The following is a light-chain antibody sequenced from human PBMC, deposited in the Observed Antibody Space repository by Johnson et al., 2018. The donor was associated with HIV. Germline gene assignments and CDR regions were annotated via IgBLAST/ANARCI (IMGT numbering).Light chain of an antibody. Sequence: QSVLTQPPSVSAAPGQKVTISCSGSSSNIGNNYVSWYQQLPGTAPKLIIYDNNKRPSGIPDRFSGSKSGTSATLGITGLQTGDEADYYCGTWDSSLVPEVVGTGTQVTVL. CDR2: DNN. J-gene: IGLJ1*01. V-gene: IGLV1-51*01. CDR3: GTWDSSLVPEV. CDR1: SSNIGNNY.